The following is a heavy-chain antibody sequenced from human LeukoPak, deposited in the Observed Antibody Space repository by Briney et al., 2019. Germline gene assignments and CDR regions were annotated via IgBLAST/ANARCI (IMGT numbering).Heavy chain of an antibody. CDR3: AKALSVWVGPDAFDI. CDR2: IRYDGSNK. D-gene: IGHD1-26*01. CDR1: GFTFSSYG. V-gene: IGHV3-30*02. Sequence: GGSLRLSCAASGFTFSSYGMHWVRQAPGKGLEWVAFIRYDGSNKYYADSVKGRFTISRDNSKNTLYLQMNSLRAEDTAVYYCAKALSVWVGPDAFDIWGQGTMVTVSS. J-gene: IGHJ3*02.